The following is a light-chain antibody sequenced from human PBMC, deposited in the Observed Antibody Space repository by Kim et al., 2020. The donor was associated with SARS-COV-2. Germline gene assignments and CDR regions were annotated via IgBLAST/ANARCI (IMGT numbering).Light chain of an antibody. J-gene: IGLJ3*02. Sequence: APGKTATITCGGDDIGTKSVHWYQQKPGQAPVLVIYYDTDRPSGIPERFSASNSGNTANLTVSRVEAGDEADYYCQVWDSGSDQWVFGGGTKLTVL. CDR2: YDT. CDR1: DIGTKS. V-gene: IGLV3-21*04. CDR3: QVWDSGSDQWV.